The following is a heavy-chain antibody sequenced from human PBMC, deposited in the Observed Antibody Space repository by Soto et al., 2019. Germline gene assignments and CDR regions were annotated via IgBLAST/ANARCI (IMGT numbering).Heavy chain of an antibody. CDR3: ARQCYSSHAGPFDAFDI. Sequence: PGESLKISCKGSGYSFTSYWISWVRQMPGKGLEWMGRIDPSDSYTNYSPSFQGHFTISADKSISTAYLQWSSLKASDTAMYYCARQCYSSHAGPFDAFDIVGQGTMVTVSS. D-gene: IGHD4-4*01. J-gene: IGHJ3*02. V-gene: IGHV5-10-1*01. CDR1: GYSFTSYW. CDR2: IDPSDSYT.